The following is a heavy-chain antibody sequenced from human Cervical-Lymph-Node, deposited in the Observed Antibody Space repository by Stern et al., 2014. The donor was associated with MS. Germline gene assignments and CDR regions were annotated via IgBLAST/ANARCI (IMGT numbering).Heavy chain of an antibody. Sequence: VHLVESGGGVVQPGRSLRLSCAASGFTFSTYGMHWVRQAPGKGLEWVAVIWYDGRNKYYADSVKGRFTISRANSTKRLYLQMTSRKAKTPAVFSCAGRDLAAAGTLDYWGQGTLVTVSS. J-gene: IGHJ4*02. CDR2: IWYDGRNK. D-gene: IGHD6-13*01. CDR1: GFTFSTYG. CDR3: AGRDLAAAGTLDY. V-gene: IGHV3-33*01.